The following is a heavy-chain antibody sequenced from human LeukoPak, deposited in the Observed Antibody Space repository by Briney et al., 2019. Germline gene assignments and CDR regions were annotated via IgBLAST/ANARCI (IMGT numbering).Heavy chain of an antibody. J-gene: IGHJ4*02. CDR1: GFTFSSYS. Sequence: GGSLRLSCAASGFTFSSYSMNWARQAPGKGLEWVSYISSSSSTIYYADSVKGRFTISRDNAKNSLYLQMNSLRTEDTAVYYCARGRGSWYGVYFDYWGQGTLVTVSS. CDR2: ISSSSSTI. D-gene: IGHD6-13*01. V-gene: IGHV3-48*01. CDR3: ARGRGSWYGVYFDY.